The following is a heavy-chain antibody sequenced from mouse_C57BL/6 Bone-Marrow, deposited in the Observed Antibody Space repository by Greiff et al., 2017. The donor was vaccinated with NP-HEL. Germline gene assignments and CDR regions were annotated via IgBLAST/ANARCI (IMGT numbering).Heavy chain of an antibody. Sequence: VQLQQPGAELVMPGASVKLSCKASGYTFTSYWMHWVKQRPGQGLEWIGEIDPSDSYTNYNQKFKGKSTLTVDKSSSTAYMELSSLTSEDSAVYYCARAGYFPFFAYWGKGTLVTVSA. CDR2: IDPSDSYT. V-gene: IGHV1-69*01. CDR3: ARAGYFPFFAY. CDR1: GYTFTSYW. D-gene: IGHD3-1*01. J-gene: IGHJ3*01.